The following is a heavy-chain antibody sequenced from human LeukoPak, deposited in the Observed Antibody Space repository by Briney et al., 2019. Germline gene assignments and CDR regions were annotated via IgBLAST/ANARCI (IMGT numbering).Heavy chain of an antibody. V-gene: IGHV2-5*02. CDR1: GFSLSTSGVG. D-gene: IGHD6-19*01. CDR2: IYWDDDK. Sequence: SGPTLVKPTQTLTLTCTFSGFSLSTSGVGVGWIRQPPGKALEWLALIYWDDDKRYSPSLKSRLNITKDTSKNQVVLTMTNMDPVDTATYYCAHRLGIAVAGHAFDIWGQGTMVTVSS. CDR3: AHRLGIAVAGHAFDI. J-gene: IGHJ3*02.